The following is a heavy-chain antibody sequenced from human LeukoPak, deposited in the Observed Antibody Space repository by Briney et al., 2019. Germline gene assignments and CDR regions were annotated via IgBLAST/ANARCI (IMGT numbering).Heavy chain of an antibody. CDR1: GDSISNYY. D-gene: IGHD3-16*01. Sequence: SETLSLTCTVSGDSISNYYWSWIRQPAGKGLEWIGRIYTSGSTNYNPSLKSRVTMSVDTSKNQFSLKLSSVTAADTAVYYCARAAPLPRIGGYYFDYWGQGTLVTVSS. V-gene: IGHV4-4*07. CDR3: ARAAPLPRIGGYYFDY. J-gene: IGHJ4*02. CDR2: IYTSGST.